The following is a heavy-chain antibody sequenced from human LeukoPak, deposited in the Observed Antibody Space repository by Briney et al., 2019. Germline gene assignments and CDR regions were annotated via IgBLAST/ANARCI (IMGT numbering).Heavy chain of an antibody. CDR2: IYYSGGT. CDR1: GGSISSSSYY. Sequence: SETLSLTCTVSGGSISSSSYYWGWIRQPPGKGLEWIGSIYYSGGTYYNPSLKSRVTISVDTSKSQCSLKLSSVTAADTAVYYCARRHYYDSSGYYYYWGQGTLVTVSS. D-gene: IGHD3-22*01. CDR3: ARRHYYDSSGYYYY. V-gene: IGHV4-39*01. J-gene: IGHJ4*02.